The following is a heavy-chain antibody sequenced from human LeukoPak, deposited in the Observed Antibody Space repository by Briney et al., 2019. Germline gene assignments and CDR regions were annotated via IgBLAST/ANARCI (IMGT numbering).Heavy chain of an antibody. CDR1: GGSISGSSYY. V-gene: IGHV4-39*02. D-gene: IGHD6-19*01. CDR2: IYYSGST. J-gene: IGHJ4*02. Sequence: PSETLSLTCTVSGGSISGSSYYWGWIRQPPGKGLEWLGSIYYSGSTYYNPSLKSRVTISVDTSKNQFSLKLNSVTATDTAVYYCARDSGSSGWYDYWGQGTLVTVSS. CDR3: ARDSGSSGWYDY.